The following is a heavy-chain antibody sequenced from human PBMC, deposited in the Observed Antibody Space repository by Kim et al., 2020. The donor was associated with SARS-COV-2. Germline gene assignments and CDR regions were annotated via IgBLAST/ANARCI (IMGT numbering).Heavy chain of an antibody. J-gene: IGHJ6*02. CDR3: ARADIVLMVYASGMDV. Sequence: SVKGRFTISRDNAKNSLYLQMNSLRAEDTAVYYCARADIVLMVYASGMDVWGQGTTVTVSS. D-gene: IGHD2-8*01. V-gene: IGHV3-48*03.